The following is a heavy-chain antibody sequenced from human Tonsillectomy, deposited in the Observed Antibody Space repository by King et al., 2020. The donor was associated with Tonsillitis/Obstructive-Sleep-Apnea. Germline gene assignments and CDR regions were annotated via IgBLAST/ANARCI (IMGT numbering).Heavy chain of an antibody. V-gene: IGHV4-59*01. CDR1: GGSLSNYY. CDR3: ARGPQWLVPMYYNMDV. CDR2: MYYSGST. D-gene: IGHD6-19*01. Sequence: HVQLQESGPGLVKPSETLSLTCSVSGGSLSNYYWNWIRQPPGKGLEWIGYMYYSGSTNYNPSLKSRVTMSVDTSKNQFSLKLSPVTAADTAVYYCARGPQWLVPMYYNMDVWGKGTTVTVSS. J-gene: IGHJ6*03.